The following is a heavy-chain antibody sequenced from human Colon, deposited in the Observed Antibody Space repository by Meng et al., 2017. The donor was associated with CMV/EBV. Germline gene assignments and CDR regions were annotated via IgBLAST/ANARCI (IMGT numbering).Heavy chain of an antibody. V-gene: IGHV3-30*18. CDR3: AKDGAGNLQY. J-gene: IGHJ4*02. CDR1: GFTVSSSG. Sequence: LAGAASGFTVSSSGMHWVRQTPGKGLEWVAVISYDGSEKHYVDSVKGRFTISRDNSKNMLYLQVSSLRVEDTAVYYCAKDGAGNLQYWGQGIPVTVSS. CDR2: ISYDGSEK. D-gene: IGHD5-24*01.